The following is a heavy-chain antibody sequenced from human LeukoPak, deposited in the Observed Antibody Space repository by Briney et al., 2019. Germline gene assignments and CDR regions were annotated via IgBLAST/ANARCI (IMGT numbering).Heavy chain of an antibody. CDR1: GFTFSSYS. CDR3: ARYGDFDY. D-gene: IGHD4-17*01. CDR2: ISSSSSTI. Sequence: PGGSLRLSCSASGFTFSSYSMNWVRQAPGKGLEWVSYISSSSSTIYYADSVKGRFTISRDNAKNSLYLQMNSLRAEDTAVCYCARYGDFDYWGQGTLVTVSS. J-gene: IGHJ4*02. V-gene: IGHV3-48*04.